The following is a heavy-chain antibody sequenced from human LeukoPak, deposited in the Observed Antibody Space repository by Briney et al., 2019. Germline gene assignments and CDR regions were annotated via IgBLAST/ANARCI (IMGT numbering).Heavy chain of an antibody. D-gene: IGHD3-10*01. CDR3: AKSNGYGLVDI. V-gene: IGHV4-4*07. J-gene: IGHJ3*02. CDR2: IYSGGNT. CDR1: GDSISSYY. Sequence: SETLSLTCTVSGDSISSYYWSWIRQSAGKGLEWIGRIYSGGNTNYNPSLKSRVTISLDTSRNQFSLKLNSVTAADTAVYYCAKSNGYGLVDIWGQGTMVTVSS.